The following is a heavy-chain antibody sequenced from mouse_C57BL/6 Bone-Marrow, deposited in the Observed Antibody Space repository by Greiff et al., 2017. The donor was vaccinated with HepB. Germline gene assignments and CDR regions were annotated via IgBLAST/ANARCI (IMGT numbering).Heavy chain of an antibody. D-gene: IGHD1-1*01. CDR2: IDPSDSYT. Sequence: QVQLQQPGAELVMPGASVKLSCKASGYTFTSYWMHWVKQRPGQGLEWIGEIDPSDSYTNYNQKFKGKSTLTVDKSSSTAYMQLSSLTSEDSAVYYCANYDGSSYQGYFDVWGTGTTVTVSS. CDR1: GYTFTSYW. V-gene: IGHV1-69*01. CDR3: ANYDGSSYQGYFDV. J-gene: IGHJ1*03.